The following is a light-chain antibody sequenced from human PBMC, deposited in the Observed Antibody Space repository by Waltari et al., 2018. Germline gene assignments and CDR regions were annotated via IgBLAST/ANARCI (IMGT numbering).Light chain of an antibody. V-gene: IGKV3-15*01. CDR2: DAS. CDR3: QHYNNWPPT. CDR1: QSVSSN. Sequence: EMVMTQSPATLSVSPGERATLSCRASQSVSSNLARYQQKPGQAPRLLIYDASTGATGFPARFSGSGSWTEFPLTISSRQSEDVAVYYCQHYNNWPPTFGQGTKVEIK. J-gene: IGKJ1*01.